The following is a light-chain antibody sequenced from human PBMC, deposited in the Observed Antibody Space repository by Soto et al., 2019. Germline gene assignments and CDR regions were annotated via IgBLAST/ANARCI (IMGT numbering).Light chain of an antibody. V-gene: IGKV1-6*01. Sequence: AIRTSMSPSSLSASVSDRVTITCRASQGIRNDLGWYQQKPGKAPKLLIYAASSLQSGVPSRFSGSGSGTDFTLTISSLQPEDFATYYCLQDYNYPLTVGGGTKVDIK. CDR1: QGIRND. CDR3: LQDYNYPLT. CDR2: AAS. J-gene: IGKJ4*01.